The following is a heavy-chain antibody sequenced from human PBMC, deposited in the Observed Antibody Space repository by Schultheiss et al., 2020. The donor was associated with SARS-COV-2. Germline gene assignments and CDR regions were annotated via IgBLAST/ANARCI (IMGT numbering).Heavy chain of an antibody. CDR3: AREQYNRLYFDY. V-gene: IGHV3-11*04. D-gene: IGHD1-14*01. CDR2: ISSSGSTI. Sequence: GGSLRLSCAASGFTFSDYYMSWIRQAPGKGLEWVSYISSSGSTIYYADSVKGRFTISRDNSKNTLYLQMNSLRAEDTAVYYCAREQYNRLYFDYWGQGTLVTVSS. J-gene: IGHJ4*02. CDR1: GFTFSDYY.